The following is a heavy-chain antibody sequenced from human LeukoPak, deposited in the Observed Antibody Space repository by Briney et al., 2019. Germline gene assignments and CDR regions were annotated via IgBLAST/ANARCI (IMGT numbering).Heavy chain of an antibody. CDR3: AIRSAYYDFWSGTGRYYFDY. CDR1: GYSISSGYY. Sequence: PSETLSLTCAVSGYSISSGYYWGWIRQPPGKGLEWIGSIYHSGSTYYNPSLKSRVTISVDTSKNQFSLKLSSVTAADTAVYYCAIRSAYYDFWSGTGRYYFDYWAREPWSPSPQ. J-gene: IGHJ4*02. D-gene: IGHD3-3*01. V-gene: IGHV4-38-2*01. CDR2: IYHSGST.